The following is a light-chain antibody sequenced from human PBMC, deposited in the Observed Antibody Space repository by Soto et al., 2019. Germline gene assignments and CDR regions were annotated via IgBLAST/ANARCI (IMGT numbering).Light chain of an antibody. J-gene: IGKJ5*01. Sequence: EIVLTQSPGTLSLSPGERATLSCRASQNISSNYLAWYQQTPGQAPSLLMYATSISATDVPDRFIGIGSGTAFTLTISRLEPEDFAVYHCHRYGSSPTFGQGTRLEIK. CDR1: QNISSNY. CDR2: ATS. CDR3: HRYGSSPT. V-gene: IGKV3-20*01.